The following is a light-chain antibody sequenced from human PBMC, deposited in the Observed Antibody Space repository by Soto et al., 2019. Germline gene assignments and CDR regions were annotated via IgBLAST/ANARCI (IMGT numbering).Light chain of an antibody. J-gene: IGLJ2*01. Sequence: QSALTQPPSASGSPGQSVTISCTGTSSDVGGYNYVSWYQQHPGKAPKLIIYEVNKRPSGVPDRFSGSKSGNTASLTVSGLQAEDEANYYCNSFAGSNNFLFGGGTKHRP. V-gene: IGLV2-8*01. CDR2: EVN. CDR1: SSDVGGYNY. CDR3: NSFAGSNNFL.